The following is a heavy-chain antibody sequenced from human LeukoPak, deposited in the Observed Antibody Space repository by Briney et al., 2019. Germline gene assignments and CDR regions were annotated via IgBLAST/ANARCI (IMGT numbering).Heavy chain of an antibody. CDR3: ARGPRTYYYGSGSRD. Sequence: SETLSLTCAVYGGSFSGYYWSWIRQPPGKGLEWTGEINHSGSTNYNPSLKSRVTISVDTSKNQFSLKLSSVTAADTAVYYCARGPRTYYYGSGSRDWGQGTLVTVSS. CDR1: GGSFSGYY. J-gene: IGHJ4*02. CDR2: INHSGST. D-gene: IGHD3-10*01. V-gene: IGHV4-34*01.